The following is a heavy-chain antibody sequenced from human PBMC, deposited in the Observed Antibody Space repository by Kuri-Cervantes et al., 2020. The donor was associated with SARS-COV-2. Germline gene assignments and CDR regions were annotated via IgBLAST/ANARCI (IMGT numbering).Heavy chain of an antibody. CDR2: ISSSSSTI. D-gene: IGHD2/OR15-2a*01. J-gene: IGHJ4*02. Sequence: GGSLRLSCAASGFTFSSYSMNWVRQAPGKGLEWVSYISSSSSTIYYADSVKGRFTISRDNAKNSLYLQMNSLRAEDTAVYHCARHPKTIPQYHFDYWGQGTLVTVSS. V-gene: IGHV3-48*01. CDR1: GFTFSSYS. CDR3: ARHPKTIPQYHFDY.